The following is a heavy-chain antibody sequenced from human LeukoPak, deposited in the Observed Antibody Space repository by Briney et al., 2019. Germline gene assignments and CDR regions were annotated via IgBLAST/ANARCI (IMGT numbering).Heavy chain of an antibody. CDR3: ARDRVVGVPGY. V-gene: IGHV3-21*01. J-gene: IGHJ4*02. D-gene: IGHD1-26*01. CDR2: ISSSSSCI. Sequence: GGSLRLSCAASGFTFSSYSMNWVRQAPGKGLEWVSSISSSSSCIYYADSVKGRFTISRDNAKNSLYLQMNSLRAEDTAVYYCARDRVVGVPGYWGQGTLVTVSS. CDR1: GFTFSSYS.